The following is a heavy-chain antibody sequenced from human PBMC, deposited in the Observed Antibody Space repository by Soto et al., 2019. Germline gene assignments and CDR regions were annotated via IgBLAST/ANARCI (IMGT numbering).Heavy chain of an antibody. J-gene: IGHJ6*03. D-gene: IGHD2-2*01. CDR2: FDPEDGET. V-gene: IGHV1-24*01. CDR1: VYTRTELS. Sequence: ASRKGSCKVAVYTRTELSMHWVRQSPGKGLEWMGGFDPEDGETIYAQKFQGRVTMTEETSTDTAYMQLSSLRSEHPAVYYCATWGQVPPAMTYKAYYYYYMAVWRKGTPVTVSS. CDR3: ATWGQVPPAMTYKAYYYYYMAV.